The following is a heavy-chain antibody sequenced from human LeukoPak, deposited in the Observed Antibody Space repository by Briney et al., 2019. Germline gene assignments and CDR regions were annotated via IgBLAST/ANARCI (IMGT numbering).Heavy chain of an antibody. CDR2: IYSGGST. V-gene: IGHV3-66*01. CDR3: ARNYYDSSGYYYDAFDI. CDR1: GFTVSSNY. Sequence: GGSLRLSCAASGFTVSSNYMSWVRQAPGKGLEWVTVIYSGGSTYDADSVKGRFTISRDNSKNTLYLQMNSLRAEDTAVYYCARNYYDSSGYYYDAFDIWGQGTMVTVSS. D-gene: IGHD3-22*01. J-gene: IGHJ3*02.